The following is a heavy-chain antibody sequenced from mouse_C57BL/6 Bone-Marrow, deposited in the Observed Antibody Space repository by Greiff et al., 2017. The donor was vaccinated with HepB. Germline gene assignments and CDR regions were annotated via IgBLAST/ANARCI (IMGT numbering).Heavy chain of an antibody. CDR2: ISSGGSYT. CDR1: GFTFSSYG. V-gene: IGHV5-6*01. D-gene: IGHD1-1*01. CDR3: ARHPTVVAYFDY. J-gene: IGHJ2*01. Sequence: EVKLMDSGGDLVKPGGSLKLSCAASGFTFSSYGMSWVRQTPDKRLEWVATISSGGSYTYYPDSVKGRFTISRDNAKNTLYLQMSSLKSEDTAMDYCARHPTVVAYFDYWGQGTTLTVSS.